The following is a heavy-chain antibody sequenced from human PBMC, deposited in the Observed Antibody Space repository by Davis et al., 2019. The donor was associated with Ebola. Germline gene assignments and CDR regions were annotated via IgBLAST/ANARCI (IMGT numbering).Heavy chain of an antibody. CDR1: GFTFSSYT. CDR2: VSISGRDT. CDR3: AQGSSPDN. V-gene: IGHV3-23*01. J-gene: IGHJ4*02. Sequence: GESLKISCAASGFTFSSYTMSWVRQPPGEGLQWVSTVSISGRDTYYIDSVMGRFTVSRDNSKNTVFLQMNSLRAEDTAHYYCAQGSSPDNWGPGTLVTVSS. D-gene: IGHD6-6*01.